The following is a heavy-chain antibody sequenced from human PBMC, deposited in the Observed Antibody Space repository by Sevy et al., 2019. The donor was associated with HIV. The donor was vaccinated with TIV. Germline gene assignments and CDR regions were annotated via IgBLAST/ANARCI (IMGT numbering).Heavy chain of an antibody. V-gene: IGHV1-46*02. CDR1: GYNFNNYY. CDR3: ARGDGTGRCFDS. Sequence: ASVKVSCKASGYNFNNYYIHWVRQAPGQGLQWMGVINPTSSSTYYPPKFQGRVTMTRDTSTSTVSLDLSSLRSKDTAVYYCARGDGTGRCFDSWGQGTLVTVSS. J-gene: IGHJ4*02. D-gene: IGHD1-26*01. CDR2: INPTSSST.